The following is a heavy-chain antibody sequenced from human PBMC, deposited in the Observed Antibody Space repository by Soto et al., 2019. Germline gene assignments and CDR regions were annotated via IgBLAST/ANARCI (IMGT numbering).Heavy chain of an antibody. CDR2: IIPIFGTA. CDR1: GGTFSSYA. V-gene: IGHV1-69*06. CDR3: ASFDYGGNSGAFDV. J-gene: IGHJ3*01. Sequence: SVKVSCKASGGTFSSYAISWVRQAPGQGLEWMGGIIPIFGTANYAQKFQGRVTITADKSTSTAYMELSSLRSEDTAVYYCASFDYGGNSGAFDVWGQGTMVTVSS. D-gene: IGHD4-17*01.